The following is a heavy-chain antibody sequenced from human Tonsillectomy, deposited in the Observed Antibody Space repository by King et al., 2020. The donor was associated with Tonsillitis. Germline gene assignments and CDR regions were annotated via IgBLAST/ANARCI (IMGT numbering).Heavy chain of an antibody. D-gene: IGHD2-2*01. CDR3: ARAPNLGYCSSTSCYNYYYYMDV. J-gene: IGHJ6*03. CDR1: GISISNNY. V-gene: IGHV4-59*01. Sequence: VQLQESGPGLVKPWETLSLTCSVTGISISNNYWSWIRQPPGKGLEWIGYIHDRGSTNYNPSLKSRVTISVDTSKKPFSLKLSSVTAADTAVYYCARAPNLGYCSSTSCYNYYYYMDVWGKGTTVTVSS. CDR2: IHDRGST.